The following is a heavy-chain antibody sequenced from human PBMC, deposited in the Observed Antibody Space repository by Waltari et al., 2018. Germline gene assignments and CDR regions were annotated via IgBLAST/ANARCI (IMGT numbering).Heavy chain of an antibody. J-gene: IGHJ4*02. Sequence: EVQLLESGGGLVQPGGSLRLSCAASGFTFSSYAMSWVRQAPGKGLEWVSAISGRGGSTYYADSVKGRFTISRDNSKNTLYLQMNSLRAEDTAVYYCAKASVVVVAAKSPLDYWGQGTLVTVSS. CDR3: AKASVVVVAAKSPLDY. V-gene: IGHV3-23*01. CDR1: GFTFSSYA. CDR2: ISGRGGST. D-gene: IGHD2-15*01.